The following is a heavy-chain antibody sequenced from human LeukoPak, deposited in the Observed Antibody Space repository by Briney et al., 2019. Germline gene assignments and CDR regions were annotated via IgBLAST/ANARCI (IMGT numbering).Heavy chain of an antibody. D-gene: IGHD4-23*01. CDR1: GGSMSSYY. Sequence: PSETLSLTCTVSGGSMSSYYWTWIRQPPGKGLEWIGYIYYSGSTNYNPSLKSRVTISVDTSKNQFSLKLSSVTAAGTAVYYCARDYGGNSWYYFDYWGQGTLVTVSS. CDR3: ARDYGGNSWYYFDY. J-gene: IGHJ4*02. V-gene: IGHV4-59*01. CDR2: IYYSGST.